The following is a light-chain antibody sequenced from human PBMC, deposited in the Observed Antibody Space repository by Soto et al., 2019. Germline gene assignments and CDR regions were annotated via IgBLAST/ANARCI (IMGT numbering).Light chain of an antibody. V-gene: IGKV3-20*01. CDR3: QQYGSSRGWT. CDR2: GAS. CDR1: QSVSSSY. Sequence: EIVLTQSPGTLSLSPEERATLSCRASQSVSSSYLAWYQQKPGQAPRLLIYGASSRATGIPDRFSGSGSGTDFTLTISRLEPEDFAVYYCQQYGSSRGWTFGQGTKVEIK. J-gene: IGKJ1*01.